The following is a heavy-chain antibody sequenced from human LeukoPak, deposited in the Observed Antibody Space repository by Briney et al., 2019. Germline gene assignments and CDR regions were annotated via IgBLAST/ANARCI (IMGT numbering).Heavy chain of an antibody. CDR1: GYNFTGYY. CDR2: INPNSAAT. CDR3: ARDDWKGFDR. Sequence: GASVKVSCKASGYNFTGYYMHWVGQAPGLRREWIGRINPNSAATNHAQKFQGRVTMTKDTPTSTAYMELSRLRSHGTAVCYCARDDWKGFDRGGEGTLVTV. J-gene: IGHJ5*02. V-gene: IGHV1-2*06. D-gene: IGHD1-1*01.